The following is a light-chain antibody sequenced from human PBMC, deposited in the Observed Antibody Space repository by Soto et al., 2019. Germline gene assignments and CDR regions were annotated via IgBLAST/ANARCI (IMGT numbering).Light chain of an antibody. CDR3: CCYVGGNTVL. CDR1: SNDVGSYDL. CDR2: EGS. V-gene: IGLV2-23*01. J-gene: IGLJ2*01. Sequence: QSALTQPASVSGSPGQSITISCTGTSNDVGSYDLVSWYQQHPGKVPKLIIYEGSERPSGVSDRFAGSKSGNTASLTISGVQAEDEADYFCCCYVGGNTVLFGGGTKLTVL.